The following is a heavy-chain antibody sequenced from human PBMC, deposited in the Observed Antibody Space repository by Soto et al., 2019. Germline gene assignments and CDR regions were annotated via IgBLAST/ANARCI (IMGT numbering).Heavy chain of an antibody. CDR3: ARHAYYYDSSGQRRGYFDY. Sequence: SETLSLTCTVSCGSISSSSYYWGWIRQPPGKGLEWIGSIYYSGSTYYNPSLKSRVTISVDTSKNQFSPKLSSVTAADTAVYYCARHAYYYDSSGQRRGYFDYWGQGTLVTVS. CDR1: CGSISSSSYY. D-gene: IGHD3-22*01. V-gene: IGHV4-39*01. CDR2: IYYSGST. J-gene: IGHJ4*02.